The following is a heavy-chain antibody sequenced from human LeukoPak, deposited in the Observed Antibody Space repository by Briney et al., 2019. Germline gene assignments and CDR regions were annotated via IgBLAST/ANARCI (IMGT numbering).Heavy chain of an antibody. CDR3: ARPDDYGDYDAFDI. Sequence: SETLSLTCTVSGGSLSSSSYYWGWIRQPPGKGLEWIGSIYYSGSTYYNPSLKSRVTISVDTSKNQFSLKLSSVTAADTAVYYCARPDDYGDYDAFDIWGQGTMVTVSS. CDR2: IYYSGST. CDR1: GGSLSSSSYY. D-gene: IGHD4-17*01. V-gene: IGHV4-39*01. J-gene: IGHJ3*02.